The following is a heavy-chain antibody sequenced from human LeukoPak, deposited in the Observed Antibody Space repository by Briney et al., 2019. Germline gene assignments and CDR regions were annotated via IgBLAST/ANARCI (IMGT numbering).Heavy chain of an antibody. Sequence: SVKVSCKASGFTFTSSGVQCVRQARGQRLEWIGWIVVGTGNTNYAQKFQERVTITRDMSTSTAYMELSSLRSEDTAVYYCAANYDWGSYRVTLTDAFDFWGLGTMVTVSS. J-gene: IGHJ3*01. CDR2: IVVGTGNT. V-gene: IGHV1-58*01. D-gene: IGHD3-16*02. CDR1: GFTFTSSG. CDR3: AANYDWGSYRVTLTDAFDF.